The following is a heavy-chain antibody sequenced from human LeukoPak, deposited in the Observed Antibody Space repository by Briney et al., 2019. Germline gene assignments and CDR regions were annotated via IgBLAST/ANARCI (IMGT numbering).Heavy chain of an antibody. CDR3: ARGAMVRGPIGGYYYYYGMDV. D-gene: IGHD3-10*01. J-gene: IGHJ6*04. Sequence: LRLSCVASGFTFRSYGMNWVRQAPGKGLEWIGEINHSGSTNYNPSLKSRVTISVDTSKNQFSLKLSSVTAADTAVYYCARGAMVRGPIGGYYYYYGMDVWGKGTTVTVSS. CDR1: GFTFRSYG. CDR2: INHSGST. V-gene: IGHV4-34*01.